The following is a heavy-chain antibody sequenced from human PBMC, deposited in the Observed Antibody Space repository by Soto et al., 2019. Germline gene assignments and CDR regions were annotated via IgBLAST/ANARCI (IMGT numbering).Heavy chain of an antibody. CDR1: GFTFSSYA. CDR3: ARDDYSWFDY. V-gene: IGHV3-30-3*01. Sequence: QVQLVESGGGVVQPGRSLRLSCAASGFTFSSYAMHWVRQAPGKGLEWVAVISYDGSNKYYADSVKGRFTISRDNSENTLYLQMNSLRAEDTAVYYCARDDYSWFDYWGQGTLVTVSS. CDR2: ISYDGSNK. J-gene: IGHJ4*02. D-gene: IGHD3-16*01.